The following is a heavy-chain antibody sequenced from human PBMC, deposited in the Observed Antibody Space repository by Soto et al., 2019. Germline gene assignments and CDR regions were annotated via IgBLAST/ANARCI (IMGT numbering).Heavy chain of an antibody. J-gene: IGHJ3*01. CDR1: KYAFTYNA. V-gene: IGHV1-18*01. CDR2: IGPNSGST. D-gene: IGHD6-6*01. CDR3: ATSSPGRVVQYVDAFDL. Sequence: QVQLVQSGPEVKKPGASVKVSCKASKYAFTYNAINWVRQAPGHGLEWMGWIGPNSGSTNYAQDLQGRATMTTYTSTNTAYMDLRSLRSDDTAIYYCATSSPGRVVQYVDAFDLWGQGTLVTVSS.